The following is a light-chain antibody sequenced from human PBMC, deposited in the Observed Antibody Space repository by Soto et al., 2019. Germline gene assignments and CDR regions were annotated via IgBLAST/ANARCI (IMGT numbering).Light chain of an antibody. J-gene: IGKJ1*01. CDR2: GAS. Sequence: EIVLTQYPATLSLSPGERAKLSCRASQSVSSSYLAWYQQKPGQANRLLIYGASSRATGIPDRFSGSGSGTDLTLTISRLEPEEFAVYYCQQYGSSPRTFGQGNKVDIK. V-gene: IGKV3-20*01. CDR3: QQYGSSPRT. CDR1: QSVSSSY.